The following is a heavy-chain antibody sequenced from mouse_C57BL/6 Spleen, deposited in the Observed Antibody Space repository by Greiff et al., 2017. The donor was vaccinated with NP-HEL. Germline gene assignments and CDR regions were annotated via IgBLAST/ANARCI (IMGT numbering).Heavy chain of an antibody. CDR3: ASWYYGSSYRYFDV. CDR2: INPNNGGT. V-gene: IGHV1-26*01. Sequence: EVQLQQSGPELVKPGASVKISCKASGYTFTDYYMNWVKQSHGKSLEWIGDINPNNGGTSYNQKFKGKATLTVDKSSSTAYMELRSLTSEDSAVYYCASWYYGSSYRYFDVWGTGTTVTVSS. J-gene: IGHJ1*03. CDR1: GYTFTDYY. D-gene: IGHD1-1*01.